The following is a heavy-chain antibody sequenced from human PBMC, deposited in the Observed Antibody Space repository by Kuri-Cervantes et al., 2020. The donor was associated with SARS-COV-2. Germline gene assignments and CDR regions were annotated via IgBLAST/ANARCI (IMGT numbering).Heavy chain of an antibody. CDR3: ARDLDPWVLELQGVDY. CDR1: GFTFSSYG. D-gene: IGHD1-7*01. Sequence: GESLKISCAASGFTFSSYGMHWVRQAPGKGLEWVAVIWYDGSNKYYADSVKGRFTISRDNSKNTLYLQMNSLRAEDTAVYYWARDLDPWVLELQGVDYWGQGTLVTVSS. CDR2: IWYDGSNK. J-gene: IGHJ4*02. V-gene: IGHV3-33*01.